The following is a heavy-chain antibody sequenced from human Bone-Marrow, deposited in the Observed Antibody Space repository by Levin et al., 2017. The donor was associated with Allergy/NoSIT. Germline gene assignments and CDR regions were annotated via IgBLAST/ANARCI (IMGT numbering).Heavy chain of an antibody. J-gene: IGHJ6*02. CDR2: MNTYSGNT. D-gene: IGHD6-19*01. CDR1: GYTFSSYG. CDR3: ARVGLYSSGCDPVPYYGMDV. Sequence: ASVKVSCKASGYTFSSYGIGWVRQAPGQGLEWMGWMNTYSGNTHYVEELQGRVTMTKDTSTSTAYMELRSLKSDDTGIYYCARVGLYSSGCDPVPYYGMDVWGQGTTVTVSS. V-gene: IGHV1-18*01.